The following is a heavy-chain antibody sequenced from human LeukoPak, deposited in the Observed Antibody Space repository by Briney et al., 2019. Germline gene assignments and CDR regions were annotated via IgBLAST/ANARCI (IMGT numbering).Heavy chain of an antibody. D-gene: IGHD2-15*01. CDR3: ARVICSGDSCYPPSAVDI. CDR1: GGSISSYR. J-gene: IGHJ3*02. Sequence: SETLSLTCTVSGGSISSYRWSWIRQPPGKGLEWIGYAHYSGSTNYNPSLKSRVTISVDTSKNQFSLKLSSVTAADTAVYYCARVICSGDSCYPPSAVDIWGQGTMVTVSS. CDR2: AHYSGST. V-gene: IGHV4-59*01.